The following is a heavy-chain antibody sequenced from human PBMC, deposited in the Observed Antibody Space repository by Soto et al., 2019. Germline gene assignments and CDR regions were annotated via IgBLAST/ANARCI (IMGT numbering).Heavy chain of an antibody. CDR1: GFTFSSYW. CDR2: VNSDGSGT. V-gene: IGHV3-74*01. D-gene: IGHD2-2*01. CDR3: ARSLNCSSISCSKAYFDY. Sequence: VVPLRLSWTASGFTFSSYWMHWVRQAPGKGLVWVSRVNSDGSGTTYADSVKGRFTVSRDNAKNTLYLQMNSLRAEDTAVYYCARSLNCSSISCSKAYFDYWGQGSLVTVSS. J-gene: IGHJ4*02.